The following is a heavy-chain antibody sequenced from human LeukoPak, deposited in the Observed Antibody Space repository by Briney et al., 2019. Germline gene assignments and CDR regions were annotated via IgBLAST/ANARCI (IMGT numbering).Heavy chain of an antibody. V-gene: IGHV4-61*01. CDR2: IYYSGST. J-gene: IGHJ6*02. CDR3: ARDGPRRGYSYGHYYYYGMDV. Sequence: PSETLSLTRTVSGRSVSSGSYYWSWLRQPPGKGLEWFVYIYYSGSTNYNPSLKSRVTISVDTSKNQFSLKLSSVTAADTAVYYCARDGPRRGYSYGHYYYYGMDVWGQGTTVTVSS. D-gene: IGHD5-18*01. CDR1: GRSVSSGSYY.